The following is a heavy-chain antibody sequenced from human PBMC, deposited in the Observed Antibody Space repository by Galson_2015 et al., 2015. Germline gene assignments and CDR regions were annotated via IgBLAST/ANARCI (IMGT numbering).Heavy chain of an antibody. J-gene: IGHJ6*03. Sequence: QSGAEVKKPGESLKISCKGSGYSFTSYWIGWVRQLPGKGLEWMGWINTKTGNPTYAQGFTGRFVFSLDTSVSTAYLQISSLKAEDTAVYYCAREGSGTYEKRYYNYYYMDVWGTGTTVTVSS. CDR3: AREGSGTYEKRYYNYYYMDV. CDR1: GYSFTSYW. D-gene: IGHD3-10*01. CDR2: INTKTGNP. V-gene: IGHV7-4-1*02.